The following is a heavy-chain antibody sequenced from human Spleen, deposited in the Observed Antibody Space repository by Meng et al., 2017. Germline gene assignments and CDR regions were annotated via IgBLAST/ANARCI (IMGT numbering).Heavy chain of an antibody. CDR3: ARATLISYSGYDIGGTDAFDI. Sequence: SETLSLTCAVYGGSFSGYYWSWIRQPPGKGLEWIGEINHSGSTNNNPSLKSRVTITVDTSNNKFSLKLSSVTAADTAVYYCARATLISYSGYDIGGTDAFDIWGQGTMVTVSS. J-gene: IGHJ3*02. D-gene: IGHD5-12*01. V-gene: IGHV4-34*01. CDR1: GGSFSGYY. CDR2: INHSGST.